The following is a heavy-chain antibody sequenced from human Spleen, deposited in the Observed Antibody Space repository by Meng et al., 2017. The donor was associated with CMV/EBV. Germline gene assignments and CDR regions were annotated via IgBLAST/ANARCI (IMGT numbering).Heavy chain of an antibody. J-gene: IGHJ4*02. V-gene: IGHV3-23*01. CDR2: ISDSGDSP. CDR3: AKTLNGYGGEDS. Sequence: GGSLRLSCAASGFTFTNFYMSWVRQAPGKGLEWISLISDSGDSPYYADSVKGRFTISRDNSKNMVYLQMKSLRADDTARYYCAKTLNGYGGEDSWGQGTLVTVSS. CDR1: GFTFTNFY. D-gene: IGHD5-18*01.